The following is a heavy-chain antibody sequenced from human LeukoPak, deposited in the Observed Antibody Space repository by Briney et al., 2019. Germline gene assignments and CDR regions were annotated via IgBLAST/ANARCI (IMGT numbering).Heavy chain of an antibody. V-gene: IGHV4-59*01. D-gene: IGHD1-1*01. J-gene: IGHJ4*02. Sequence: SETLSLTCPVSTHSTNTYYGSSIRQSPGKGLEWIGHIYHSGGPDYNPSFKTGVTISMDISRKQFSLKLTAVTVADTPMYYCVQLRWGLLAPYFDHWGQGAFVIVSS. CDR1: THSTNTYY. CDR2: IYHSGGP. CDR3: VQLRWGLLAPYFDH.